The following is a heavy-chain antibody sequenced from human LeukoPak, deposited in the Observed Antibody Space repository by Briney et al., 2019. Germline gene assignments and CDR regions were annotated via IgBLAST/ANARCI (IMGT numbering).Heavy chain of an antibody. CDR2: INWNGGST. D-gene: IGHD3-16*01. J-gene: IGHJ5*02. CDR1: GFTFDDYG. CDR3: VRQMIRFWFDP. V-gene: IGHV3-20*04. Sequence: GGSLRLSCAAPGFTFDDYGMSWVRQAPGKGLEWVSGINWNGGSTGYADSVKGRFTISRDNAKNSLYLQMNSLRDDDTAVYYCVRQMIRFWFDPWGQGSRVTVSS.